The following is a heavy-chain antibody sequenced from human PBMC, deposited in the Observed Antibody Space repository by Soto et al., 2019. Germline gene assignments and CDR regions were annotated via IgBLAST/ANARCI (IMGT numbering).Heavy chain of an antibody. J-gene: IGHJ4*02. Sequence: GGSLRLSCSASGFTFSAYWMNWFRQTPEKGLVWVSRISDDGSETGYADSVQGRFTISRDNAKNTLYLQMNFLTVEDTALYYCATYQLDGPFNYWGQRTLVTVSS. CDR1: GFTFSAYW. V-gene: IGHV3-74*01. CDR3: ATYQLDGPFNY. CDR2: ISDDGSET. D-gene: IGHD1-1*01.